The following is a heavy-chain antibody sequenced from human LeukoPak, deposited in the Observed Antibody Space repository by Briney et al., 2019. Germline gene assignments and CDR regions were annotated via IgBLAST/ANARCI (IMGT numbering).Heavy chain of an antibody. Sequence: KTGGSLRLSCAASGFTFANYAMIWVRQAPGKGLEWVSGISGRGVTTYFADSVEGRFTISRDNPKFTLYLQMNSLRAEDTAVYYCAKGGMTTVTTDAFDIWGQGTMVTVSS. V-gene: IGHV3-23*01. J-gene: IGHJ3*02. CDR2: ISGRGVTT. D-gene: IGHD4-17*01. CDR3: AKGGMTTVTTDAFDI. CDR1: GFTFANYA.